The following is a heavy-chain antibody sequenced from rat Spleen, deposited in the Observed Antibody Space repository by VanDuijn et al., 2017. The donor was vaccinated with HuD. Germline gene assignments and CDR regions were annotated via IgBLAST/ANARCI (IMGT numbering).Heavy chain of an antibody. V-gene: IGHV5-7*01. J-gene: IGHJ2*01. Sequence: EVQLVESGGGLVQPGRSLKLSCAASGFIFSDHYVAWVRQAPTKGLEWVATINYDGRSTFYRDSVRARFTISRDIAKSTLYLQMDSLGSEDTATYYCARRHYGYTDYFDYWGQGVMVTVSS. CDR2: INYDGRST. CDR1: GFIFSDHY. CDR3: ARRHYGYTDYFDY. D-gene: IGHD1-11*01.